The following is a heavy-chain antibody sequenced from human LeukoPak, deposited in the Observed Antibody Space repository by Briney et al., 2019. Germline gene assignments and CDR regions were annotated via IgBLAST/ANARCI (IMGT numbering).Heavy chain of an antibody. CDR1: GLTFSSYG. Sequence: PGGSLRLSCAASGLTFSSYGMHWLRQALGKGLDWISYISSSSSYPLYAGSVKGPFPIHRDTATNSLFLQMNRLRADDAAVFYCARDWSNDYWGQGTLVTVSS. D-gene: IGHD3-3*01. V-gene: IGHV3-21*05. J-gene: IGHJ4*02. CDR3: ARDWSNDY. CDR2: ISSSSSYP.